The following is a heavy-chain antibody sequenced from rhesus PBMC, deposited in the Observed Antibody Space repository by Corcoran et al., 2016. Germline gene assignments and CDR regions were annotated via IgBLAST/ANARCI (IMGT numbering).Heavy chain of an antibody. CDR2: INSGGGST. D-gene: IGHD6-31*01. J-gene: IGHJ4*01. Sequence: EVQLVETGGGLVQPWGSLRLSCAASGFTSSSYAMQWVRQAPGKGLEWISAINSGGGSTYYADSVKGRFTISRDNSKNTLSLQMNSLRAEDTAVYYCAKAYSSGWGQGVLVTVSS. CDR1: GFTSSSYA. V-gene: IGHV3S25*01. CDR3: AKAYSSG.